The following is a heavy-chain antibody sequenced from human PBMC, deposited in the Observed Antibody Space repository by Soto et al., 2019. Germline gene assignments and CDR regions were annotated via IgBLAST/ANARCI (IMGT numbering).Heavy chain of an antibody. CDR3: ARGTIVGAPGFDY. Sequence: PSETLSLTCAVYGGSFSGYYWSWIRQPPGKGLEWIGEINHSGSTNYNPSLKSRVTISVDTSKNQFSLKLSSVTAADTAVYYFARGTIVGAPGFDYWGQGTLVTVSS. CDR2: INHSGST. V-gene: IGHV4-34*01. D-gene: IGHD1-26*01. CDR1: GGSFSGYY. J-gene: IGHJ4*02.